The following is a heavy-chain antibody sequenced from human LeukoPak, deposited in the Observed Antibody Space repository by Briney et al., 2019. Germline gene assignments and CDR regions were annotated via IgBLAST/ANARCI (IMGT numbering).Heavy chain of an antibody. J-gene: IGHJ4*02. V-gene: IGHV1-18*01. CDR2: ISAYNGKT. CDR3: ARQDQYCSSTSCYFELTDY. CDR1: GYTFTSYG. D-gene: IGHD2-2*01. Sequence: ASVKVSCKASGYTFTSYGISWVRQAPGQGLEWMGWISAYNGKTNYAQKLQGRVTMTTDTSTSTAYMELRSLRSDDTAVYYCARQDQYCSSTSCYFELTDYWGQGTLVTVSS.